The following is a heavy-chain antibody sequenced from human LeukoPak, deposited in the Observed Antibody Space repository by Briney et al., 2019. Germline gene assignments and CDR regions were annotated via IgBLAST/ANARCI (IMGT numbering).Heavy chain of an antibody. J-gene: IGHJ4*02. CDR1: GFTFSTYA. V-gene: IGHV3-23*01. Sequence: GGSLRLSCAASGFTFSTYAMSWVRQAPGKGLEWVSGISRSGDKTYYADSVKGRFTLSRDNSKNTLYLQMNSLRAEDTAIYYCAKDQSQWGQGTLVIVSS. CDR2: ISRSGDKT. CDR3: AKDQSQ.